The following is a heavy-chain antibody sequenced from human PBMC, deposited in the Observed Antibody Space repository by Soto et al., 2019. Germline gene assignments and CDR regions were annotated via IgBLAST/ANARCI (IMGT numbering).Heavy chain of an antibody. D-gene: IGHD5-12*01. CDR2: ISAYNGNT. Sequence: GASVKVSCKASGYTFTSYGISWVRQAPGQGLEWMGWISAYNGNTNYAQKLQGRVTMTTDTSTSTAYMELRSLRSDDTAVYYCARVYRGIVATIGLYYFDYWGQGTLVTVSS. V-gene: IGHV1-18*01. CDR3: ARVYRGIVATIGLYYFDY. CDR1: GYTFTSYG. J-gene: IGHJ4*02.